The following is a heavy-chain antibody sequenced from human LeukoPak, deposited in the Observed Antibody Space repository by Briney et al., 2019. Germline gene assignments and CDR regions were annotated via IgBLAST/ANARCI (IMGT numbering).Heavy chain of an antibody. CDR1: GFTSSSYA. J-gene: IGHJ4*02. Sequence: GRSLRLSCAASGFTSSSYAMHWVRQAPGKGLEWVAVISYDGSNKYYADSVKGRFTISRDNSKNTLYLQMNSLRAEDTAVYYCARGSPNFDYWGQGTLVTVSS. V-gene: IGHV3-30*04. CDR3: ARGSPNFDY. CDR2: ISYDGSNK.